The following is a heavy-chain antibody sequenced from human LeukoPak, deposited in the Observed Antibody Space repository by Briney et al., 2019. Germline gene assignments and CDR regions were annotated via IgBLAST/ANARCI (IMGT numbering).Heavy chain of an antibody. J-gene: IGHJ6*02. CDR2: IYPGDSDT. CDR3: ATQTTVVGYYYYGMDV. Sequence: GESLKISCKGSGYSFTSYWIGWVRQMPGKGLGWMGIIYPGDSDTRYSPSFQGQVTISADKSISTAYLQWSSLKASDTAMYYCATQTTVVGYYYYGMDVWGQGTTVTVSS. V-gene: IGHV5-51*01. D-gene: IGHD4-23*01. CDR1: GYSFTSYW.